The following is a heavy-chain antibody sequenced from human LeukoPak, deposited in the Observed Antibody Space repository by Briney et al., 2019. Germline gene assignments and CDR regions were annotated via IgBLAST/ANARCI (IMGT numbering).Heavy chain of an antibody. CDR3: ARDSYYGGTQDY. J-gene: IGHJ4*02. Sequence: GGSLRLSCAASGFLFSSYEMNWVRQAPGKGLEWVSYISTSGGTIYYADSVKGRFTISRDNAKNSLHLQMNSLRAEDTAVYYCARDSYYGGTQDYWGQGTLVTVSS. CDR2: ISTSGGTI. CDR1: GFLFSSYE. D-gene: IGHD4-23*01. V-gene: IGHV3-48*03.